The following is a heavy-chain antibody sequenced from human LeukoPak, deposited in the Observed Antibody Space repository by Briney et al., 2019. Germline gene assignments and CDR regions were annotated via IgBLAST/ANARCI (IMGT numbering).Heavy chain of an antibody. CDR1: GFTFSSYA. D-gene: IGHD6-13*01. J-gene: IGHJ4*02. CDR3: AREEYSSSWSNFDY. CDR2: ISYDGSNK. Sequence: GGSLRLSCAASGFTFSSYAMHWVRQAPGKGLEWVAVISYDGSNKYYADSVKGRFTISRDNSKNTLYLQMNSLRAEDTAVYYCAREEYSSSWSNFDYWGQGTLVTVSS. V-gene: IGHV3-30*04.